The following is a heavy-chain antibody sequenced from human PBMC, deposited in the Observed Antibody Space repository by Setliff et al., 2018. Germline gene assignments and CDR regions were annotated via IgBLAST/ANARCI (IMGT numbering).Heavy chain of an antibody. CDR2: IYAIRST. CDR1: GGSISSATSY. D-gene: IGHD3-10*01. V-gene: IGHV4-61*02. Sequence: NPSETLSLTCIVSGGSISSATSYWNWIRQPAGKELEWNGRIYAIRSTNYNPSLKSRVTISLDTSNNQFSLKLSSVTAADTAVYYCARGSTMIQGVRLYYHGLDVWGQGTTVTVSS. CDR3: ARGSTMIQGVRLYYHGLDV. J-gene: IGHJ6*02.